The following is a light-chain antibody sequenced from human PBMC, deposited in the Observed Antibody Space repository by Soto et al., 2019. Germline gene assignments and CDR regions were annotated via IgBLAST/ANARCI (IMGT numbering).Light chain of an antibody. V-gene: IGKV1-27*01. CDR1: QAIGVY. J-gene: IGKJ4*01. Sequence: DIQVTQSPSSLSASLGDRVTITCRANQAIGVYLAWFQQQPGKVPKLLIYAASALQSGVPSRFSGSGSGTDFTLTISSIHPEEISTYYCQKYNSAPLTFGGWTKVEI. CDR2: AAS. CDR3: QKYNSAPLT.